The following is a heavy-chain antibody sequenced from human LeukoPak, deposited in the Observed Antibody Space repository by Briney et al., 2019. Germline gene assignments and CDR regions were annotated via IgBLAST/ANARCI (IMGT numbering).Heavy chain of an antibody. CDR3: AKSTGGTYQLLTDY. D-gene: IGHD2-2*01. Sequence: GGSLRLSCAASGFTFSSYAMSWVRQAPGKGLEWVSAISGSGGSTYYADSVKGRFTIYRDNSKNTLYLQMNSLRAEDTAVYYCAKSTGGTYQLLTDYWGQGTLVTVSS. CDR1: GFTFSSYA. J-gene: IGHJ4*02. CDR2: ISGSGGST. V-gene: IGHV3-23*01.